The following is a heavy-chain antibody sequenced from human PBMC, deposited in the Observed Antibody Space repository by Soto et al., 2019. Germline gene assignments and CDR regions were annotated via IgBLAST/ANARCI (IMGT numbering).Heavy chain of an antibody. CDR3: ARASGDSSGYSFDY. D-gene: IGHD3-22*01. V-gene: IGHV4-30-4*01. CDR2: INYSGNT. CDR1: GGSISSAENF. J-gene: IGHJ4*02. Sequence: QVQLQASGPGLVRPSQTLSLRCSVSGGSISSAENFWSWVRQPPGKGLEWIGYINYSGNTYFNPSLQSRLAISVDTSNNQFSLRLTSVTAADTAVYYCARASGDSSGYSFDYWGQGTLVTVSS.